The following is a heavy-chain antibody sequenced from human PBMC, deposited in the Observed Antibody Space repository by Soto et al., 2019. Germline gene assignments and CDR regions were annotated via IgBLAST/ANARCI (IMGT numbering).Heavy chain of an antibody. CDR3: AKGLGLYDSSGYYPRYYYYGMDV. Sequence: QVQLVESGGGVVQPGRSLRLSCAASGFTFSSYGMHWVRQAPGKGLEWVAFISYDGSNKYYADSVKGRFTISRDNSKKTLYLQMNSLRAEDTAVYYCAKGLGLYDSSGYYPRYYYYGMDVWGQGTTVNVSS. D-gene: IGHD3-22*01. V-gene: IGHV3-30*18. CDR1: GFTFSSYG. CDR2: ISYDGSNK. J-gene: IGHJ6*02.